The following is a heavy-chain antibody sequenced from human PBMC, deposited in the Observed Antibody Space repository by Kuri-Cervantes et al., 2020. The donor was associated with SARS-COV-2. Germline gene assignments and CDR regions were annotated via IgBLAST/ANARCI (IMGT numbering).Heavy chain of an antibody. CDR1: GFTFSSYA. CDR2: ISGSGGST. V-gene: IGHV3-23*01. J-gene: IGHJ4*02. CDR3: TTHLRFLEWFLDY. Sequence: LSLTCAASGFTFSSYAMSWVRQAPGKGLEWVSAISGSGGSTYYADSVKGRFTISRDNSKNTLYLQMNSLRAEDTAVYYCTTHLRFLEWFLDYWGQGTLVTVSS. D-gene: IGHD3-3*01.